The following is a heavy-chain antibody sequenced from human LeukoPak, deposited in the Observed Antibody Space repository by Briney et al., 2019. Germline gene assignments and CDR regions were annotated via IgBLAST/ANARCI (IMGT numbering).Heavy chain of an antibody. D-gene: IGHD6-19*01. CDR3: ARGYSSLDP. Sequence: GGSLRLSCAASGFTFSSYAMSWVRQAPGKGLEWVSGISSTGGSTYYADSVKGRFTISRDNSKSTLYLHMNSLTAEDTAVYYCARGYSSLDPWGQGTLVTVSS. V-gene: IGHV3-23*01. CDR2: ISSTGGST. J-gene: IGHJ5*02. CDR1: GFTFSSYA.